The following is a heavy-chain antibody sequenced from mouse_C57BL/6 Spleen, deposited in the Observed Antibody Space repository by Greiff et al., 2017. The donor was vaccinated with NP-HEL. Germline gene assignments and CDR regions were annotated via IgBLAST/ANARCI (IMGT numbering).Heavy chain of an antibody. J-gene: IGHJ3*01. V-gene: IGHV5-6*02. CDR2: ISSGGSYT. CDR1: GFTFSSYG. CDR3: ARRDDDGFAY. Sequence: DVQLVESGGDLVKPGGSLKLSCAASGFTFSSYGMSWVRQTPDKRLEWVATISSGGSYTYYPDSVKGRFTISRDNAKNTLYLQMSSLKSEDTAMYYCARRDDDGFAYWGQGTLVTVSA. D-gene: IGHD2-4*01.